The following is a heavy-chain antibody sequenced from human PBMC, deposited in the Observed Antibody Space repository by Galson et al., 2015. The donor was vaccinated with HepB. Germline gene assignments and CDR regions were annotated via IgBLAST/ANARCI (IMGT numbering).Heavy chain of an antibody. V-gene: IGHV3-30*02. Sequence: SLRLSCAASGFTFNNNAMSWVRQAPGKGLEWVAFIRYDGSNKYYADSVKGRFTISRDNSKNTLYLVMNSLRAEDTAVYYCAKDHGDGYNWAHRYFDLWGRGTLVTVSS. CDR3: AKDHGDGYNWAHRYFDL. CDR1: GFTFNNNA. CDR2: IRYDGSNK. D-gene: IGHD5-24*01. J-gene: IGHJ2*01.